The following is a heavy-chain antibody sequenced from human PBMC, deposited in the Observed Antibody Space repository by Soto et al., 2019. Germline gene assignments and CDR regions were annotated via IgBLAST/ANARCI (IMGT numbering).Heavy chain of an antibody. CDR2: ISGSGGST. J-gene: IGHJ4*02. D-gene: IGHD6-19*01. CDR3: AKAISRPSVYYFDF. Sequence: PGGSLRLSCAASGFTFSSYAMSWVRQAPGKGLEWVSGISGSGGSTYYADSVKGRFTISRDNSEDTLFLRMNSLRAGDTAIYYCAKAISRPSVYYFDFWGQGTLVTAPQ. V-gene: IGHV3-23*01. CDR1: GFTFSSYA.